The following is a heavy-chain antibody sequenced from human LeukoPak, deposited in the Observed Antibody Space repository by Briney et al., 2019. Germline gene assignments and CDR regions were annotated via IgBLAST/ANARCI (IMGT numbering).Heavy chain of an antibody. D-gene: IGHD1-26*01. Sequence: SETLSLTCTVSGGSISSYYWSWIRQPAGKGLEWIGRIYTSGSTNYNPSLKSRDTMSVDTSKNQFSLKLSSVTAADTAVYYCARGLNGWGWQHSGSYYGGEYYFDYWGQGTLVTVSS. CDR2: IYTSGST. V-gene: IGHV4-4*07. CDR1: GGSISSYY. CDR3: ARGLNGWGWQHSGSYYGGEYYFDY. J-gene: IGHJ4*02.